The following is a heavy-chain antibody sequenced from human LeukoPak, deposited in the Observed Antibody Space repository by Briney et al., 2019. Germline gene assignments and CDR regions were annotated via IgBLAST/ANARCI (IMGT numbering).Heavy chain of an antibody. D-gene: IGHD6-13*01. Sequence: GGSLRLSCAASGFTFSSYAMHWVRQAPGKGLEWVAVISYDGSNKYYADSVKGRFTISRDNSKNTLYLQMNSLRAEDTAVYYCAREVSSRIDFDCWGQGTLVTVSS. CDR3: AREVSSRIDFDC. V-gene: IGHV3-30*04. J-gene: IGHJ4*02. CDR1: GFTFSSYA. CDR2: ISYDGSNK.